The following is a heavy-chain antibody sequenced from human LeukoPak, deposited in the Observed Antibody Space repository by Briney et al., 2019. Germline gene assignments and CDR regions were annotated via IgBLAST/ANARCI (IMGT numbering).Heavy chain of an antibody. V-gene: IGHV4-34*01. D-gene: IGHD3-10*01. CDR1: GGSFSGYY. Sequence: SETLSLTCAVYGGSFSGYYWSWIRQPPGKGLEWIGEINHSGSTNYNPSLKSRVTISVDTSKNQFSLKLSSVTAADTAVYYCARGRIPYYGSGSYYASYYYYMDVWGKGTTVTVSS. J-gene: IGHJ6*03. CDR2: INHSGST. CDR3: ARGRIPYYGSGSYYASYYYYMDV.